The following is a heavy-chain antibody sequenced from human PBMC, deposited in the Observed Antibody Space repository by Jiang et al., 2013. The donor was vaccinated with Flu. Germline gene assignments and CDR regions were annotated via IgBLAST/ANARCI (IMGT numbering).Heavy chain of an antibody. CDR1: GFSLSTSGVG. J-gene: IGHJ3*02. V-gene: IGHV2-5*01. CDR3: APSLRDPGAFDI. D-gene: IGHD5-24*01. CDR2: IYWNDDK. Sequence: KPTQTLTLTCTFSGFSLSTSGVGVGWIRQPPGKALEWLALIYWNDDKRYSPSLKSRLTITKDTSKNQVVLTMTNMDPVDTATYYCAPSLRDPGAFDIWGQGTMVTVSS.